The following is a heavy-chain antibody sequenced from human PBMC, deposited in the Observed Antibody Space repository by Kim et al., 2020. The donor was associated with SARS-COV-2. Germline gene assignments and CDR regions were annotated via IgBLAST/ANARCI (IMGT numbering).Heavy chain of an antibody. V-gene: IGHV3-30*18. J-gene: IGHJ4*02. CDR3: AKSSSGSSYSGGVY. CDR1: GFTFSSYG. D-gene: IGHD1-26*01. Sequence: GGSLRLSCAASGFTFSSYGMHWVRQAPGKGLEWVAVISYDGSNKYYADSVKGRFTISRDNSKNTLYLQMNSLRAEDMAVYYCAKSSSGSSYSGGVYWGQGTLVTVSS. CDR2: ISYDGSNK.